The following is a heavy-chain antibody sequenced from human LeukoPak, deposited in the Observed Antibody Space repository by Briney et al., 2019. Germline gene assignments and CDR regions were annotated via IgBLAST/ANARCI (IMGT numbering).Heavy chain of an antibody. CDR3: ARGAAYYDFWSGYYTGTYNWFDP. CDR2: IYYSGST. D-gene: IGHD3-3*01. J-gene: IGHJ5*02. CDR1: RGSLSSHY. Sequence: SETLSLTSTVSRGSLSSHYWSWIPQPPRKGLEWIWYIYYSGSTNYNPSLKSRVTISVDTSKNQFSLKLSSVTAADTAVYYCARGAAYYDFWSGYYTGTYNWFDPWGQGTLVTLSP. V-gene: IGHV4-59*11.